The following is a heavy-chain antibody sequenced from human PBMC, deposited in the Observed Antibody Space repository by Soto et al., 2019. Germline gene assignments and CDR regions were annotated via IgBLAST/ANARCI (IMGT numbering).Heavy chain of an antibody. CDR2: ISSSGSTI. CDR1: GFTFSDYY. J-gene: IGHJ4*02. V-gene: IGHV3-11*01. Sequence: PGGSLRLSCAASGFTFSDYYMSWIRQAPGKGLEWVSYISSSGSTIYYADSVKGRLTISRDNAKNSLYLQMNSLRAEDTAVYYCARDLWYGSGMPMDYWGQGTLVTVSS. D-gene: IGHD3-10*01. CDR3: ARDLWYGSGMPMDY.